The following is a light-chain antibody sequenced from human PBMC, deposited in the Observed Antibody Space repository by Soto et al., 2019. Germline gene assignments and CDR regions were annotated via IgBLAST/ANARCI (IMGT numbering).Light chain of an antibody. CDR3: QQRSNWPIT. V-gene: IGKV3-11*01. J-gene: IGKJ5*01. CDR1: QSVSSY. Sequence: VMTQSPATLSVSPGERATLSCRARQSVSSYLAWYQQKPGQAHRLLIYDASNRATGIPARFSGTASGTDLTISISSLEPEDGVVYEGQQRSNWPITFGQGTRLEIK. CDR2: DAS.